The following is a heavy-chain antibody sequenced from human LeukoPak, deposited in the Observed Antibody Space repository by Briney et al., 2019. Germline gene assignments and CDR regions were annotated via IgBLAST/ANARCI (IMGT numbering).Heavy chain of an antibody. Sequence: ASVTVSCMASGYTFTAYYIHWLRQAPGQGPEWMGWINPDSGSSHYAQKFQGRVTITRDTSSNSAYMDLTSLKSDDTALYYCARARVPIAVAGLYYFDYWGQGALVTVSS. CDR1: GYTFTAYY. D-gene: IGHD6-19*01. V-gene: IGHV1-2*02. CDR3: ARARVPIAVAGLYYFDY. CDR2: INPDSGSS. J-gene: IGHJ4*02.